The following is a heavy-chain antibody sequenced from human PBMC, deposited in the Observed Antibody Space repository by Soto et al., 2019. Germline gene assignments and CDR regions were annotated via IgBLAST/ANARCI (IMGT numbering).Heavy chain of an antibody. Sequence: PGGSLRLSCAASGFPFSSYEMNWVRQPPGKGLEWVSYIGTSGSTIYYADSVKGRFTISRDNAKNSLFLQMNSLRVEDTAVYYCARSPFLECNWAQGTLVTVSS. CDR2: IGTSGSTI. CDR1: GFPFSSYE. D-gene: IGHD3-3*02. J-gene: IGHJ4*02. V-gene: IGHV3-48*03. CDR3: ARSPFLECN.